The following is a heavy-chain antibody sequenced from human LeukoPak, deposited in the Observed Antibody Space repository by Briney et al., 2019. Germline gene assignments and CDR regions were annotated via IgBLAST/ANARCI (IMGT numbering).Heavy chain of an antibody. CDR2: INPSGGST. V-gene: IGHV1-46*01. D-gene: IGHD4-17*01. CDR1: GYTFTSYY. Sequence: GASVKVSCKSSGYTFTSYYMHWARKAPGQGLEWMGIINPSGGSTSYAQKFQGRVTMTRDTSTSTVYMELSSLRSEDTAVYYCARGDYGDHSSDWGQGTLVTVSS. J-gene: IGHJ4*02. CDR3: ARGDYGDHSSD.